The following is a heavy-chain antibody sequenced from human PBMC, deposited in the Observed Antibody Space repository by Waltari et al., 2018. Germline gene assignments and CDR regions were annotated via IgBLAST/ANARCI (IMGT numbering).Heavy chain of an antibody. CDR2: IYTSGST. CDR3: ASGLCSSTSCYFDAFDI. J-gene: IGHJ3*02. CDR1: GGSISSGSYY. D-gene: IGHD2-2*01. V-gene: IGHV4-61*02. Sequence: QVQLQESGPGLVKPSQTLSLTCTVSGGSISSGSYYWSWIRQPAGKGLEWIGRIYTSGSTNYNPSLKSRVTISVDTSKNQFSLKLSSVTAADTAVYYCASGLCSSTSCYFDAFDIWGQGTMVTVSS.